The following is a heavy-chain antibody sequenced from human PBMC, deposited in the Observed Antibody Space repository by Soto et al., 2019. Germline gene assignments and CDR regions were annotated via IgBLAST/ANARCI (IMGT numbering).Heavy chain of an antibody. V-gene: IGHV3-23*01. CDR2: ISGSGGST. Sequence: PGGSLRLSCAASGFTFSSYAMSWVRQAPGKGLEWVSAISGSGGSTYYADSVKGRFTISRDNSKNTLYLQMNSLRAEDTAGDYCAQDTLAEQWAGDYWGQRSLFTVSS. CDR3: AQDTLAEQWAGDY. D-gene: IGHD6-19*01. J-gene: IGHJ4*02. CDR1: GFTFSSYA.